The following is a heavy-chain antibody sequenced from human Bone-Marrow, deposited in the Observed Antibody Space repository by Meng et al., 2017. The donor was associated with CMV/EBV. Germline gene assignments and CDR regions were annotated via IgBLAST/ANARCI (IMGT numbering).Heavy chain of an antibody. CDR1: GGSFSGYY. D-gene: IGHD6-13*01. CDR2: INHSGST. Sequence: SETLSLTCAVYGGSFSGYYWSWIRQPPGKGLEWIGEINHSGSTNYNPSLKSRVTISVDTSKNQFSLKLSSVTAADTAVYYCARGIAAAGPRDWFDPWGQGPLVTFYS. V-gene: IGHV4-34*01. J-gene: IGHJ5*02. CDR3: ARGIAAAGPRDWFDP.